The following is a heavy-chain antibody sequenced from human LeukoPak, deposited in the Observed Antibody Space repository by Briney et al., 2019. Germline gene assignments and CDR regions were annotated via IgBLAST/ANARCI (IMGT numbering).Heavy chain of an antibody. V-gene: IGHV3-11*01. CDR2: ISSSGSTI. J-gene: IGHJ4*02. CDR1: GFTFSDYY. CDR3: ARDRGITMIVVRTLFDY. D-gene: IGHD3-22*01. Sequence: GGSLRLSCAASGFTFSDYYMSWIRQAPGKGLEWVSYISSSGSTIYYADSEKGRFTISRDNAKNSLYLQMNSLRAEDTAVYYCARDRGITMIVVRTLFDYWGQGTLVTVSS.